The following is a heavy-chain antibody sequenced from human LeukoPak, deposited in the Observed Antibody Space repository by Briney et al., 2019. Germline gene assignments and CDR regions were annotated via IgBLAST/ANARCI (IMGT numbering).Heavy chain of an antibody. V-gene: IGHV5-51*01. J-gene: IGHJ4*02. CDR2: TYPGDSDT. Sequence: PGESLKISCKGSGYSSTSYWIGWVRQMPGKGLEWMGTTYPGDSDTRYSPSFQGQVTISADKSISTAYLQWSSLKASDNAMYYCARMGIAGATRNYFDYWGQGTLVTVSS. CDR3: ARMGIAGATRNYFDY. D-gene: IGHD1-26*01. CDR1: GYSSTSYW.